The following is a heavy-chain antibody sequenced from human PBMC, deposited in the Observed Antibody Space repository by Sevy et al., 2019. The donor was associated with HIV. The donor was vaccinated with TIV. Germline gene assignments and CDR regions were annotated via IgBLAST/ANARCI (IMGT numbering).Heavy chain of an antibody. CDR3: ARRGSGWYLGDYYFDY. V-gene: IGHV4-59*12. D-gene: IGHD6-19*01. Sequence: SETLSLTCTVSGGSISSYYWSWIRQPPGKGLEWIGYIYYSGSTNYNPSLKSRVTISVDTSKNQFSLKLSSVTAADTAVDYCARRGSGWYLGDYYFDYWGQGTLVTVSS. J-gene: IGHJ4*02. CDR1: GGSISSYY. CDR2: IYYSGST.